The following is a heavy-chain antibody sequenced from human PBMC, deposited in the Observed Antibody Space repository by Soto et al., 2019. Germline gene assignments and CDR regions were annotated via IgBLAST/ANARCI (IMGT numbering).Heavy chain of an antibody. CDR3: AKESVVPAATHFDY. Sequence: GGSLRLSCAASGFTFSSYGMHWVRQAPGKGLEWVAVISYDGSNKYYADSVKGRFTISRDNSKNTLYLQMNSLRAEDTAVYYCAKESVVPAATHFDYWGQGTLVTVSS. CDR2: ISYDGSNK. V-gene: IGHV3-30*18. CDR1: GFTFSSYG. J-gene: IGHJ4*02. D-gene: IGHD2-2*01.